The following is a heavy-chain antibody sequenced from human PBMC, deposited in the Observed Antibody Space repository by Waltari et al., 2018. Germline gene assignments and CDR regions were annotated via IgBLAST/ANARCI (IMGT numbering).Heavy chain of an antibody. J-gene: IGHJ3*02. D-gene: IGHD3-10*01. CDR3: ATRITMVQGVINDAFDI. V-gene: IGHV4-30-4*08. Sequence: QVQLQESGPGLVKPSQTLSLTCTVSGGSISSGDYYWSWIRQPPGKGLEWSGYIYYSGSTYYNPSLKSRVTISVDTSKNQFSLKLSSVTAADTAVYYCATRITMVQGVINDAFDIWGQGTMVTVSS. CDR1: GGSISSGDYY. CDR2: IYYSGST.